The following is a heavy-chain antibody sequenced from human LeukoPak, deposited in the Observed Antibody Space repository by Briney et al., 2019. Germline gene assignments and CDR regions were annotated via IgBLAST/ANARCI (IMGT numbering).Heavy chain of an antibody. Sequence: SETLSLTCAVSGGSISSGGYSWSWIRQPPGKGLEWIGYIYHSGSTYYNPSLKSRVTISVDTSKNQFSLKLSSVTAADTAVYYCARTIVVVTAIDYWGQGTLVTVSS. V-gene: IGHV4-30-2*05. CDR3: ARTIVVVTAIDY. CDR2: IYHSGST. D-gene: IGHD2-21*02. CDR1: GGSISSGGYS. J-gene: IGHJ4*02.